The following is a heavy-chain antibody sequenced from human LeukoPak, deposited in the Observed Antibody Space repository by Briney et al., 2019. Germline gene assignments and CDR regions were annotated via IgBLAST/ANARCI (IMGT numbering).Heavy chain of an antibody. CDR1: GGSISSYY. CDR3: ARAPRGVVVKSDAFDI. J-gene: IGHJ3*02. Sequence: SETLSLTCTVSGGSISSYYWSWIRQPPAKGLEWIGYSYYNGSTTYNTSPKSRVRTSVDTSKKQFSLKLSSVTAADPAVYYCARAPRGVVVKSDAFDIWGQGTMVTVSS. CDR2: SYYNGST. V-gene: IGHV4-59*01. D-gene: IGHD2-15*01.